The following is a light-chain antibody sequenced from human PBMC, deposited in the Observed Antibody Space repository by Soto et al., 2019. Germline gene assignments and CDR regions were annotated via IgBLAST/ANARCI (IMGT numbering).Light chain of an antibody. CDR3: SSYTSKSSLI. J-gene: IGLJ2*01. V-gene: IGLV2-14*01. CDR2: EVR. CDR1: MRDVGAYNL. Sequence: QSALAQPASVSGSHGQSITISCAGTMRDVGAYNLVSWYQQHPGRAPQLIIYEVRNRPSGISFRFSGSKSGNTASLTISGLQAEDEADYYCSSYTSKSSLIFGGGTKVTVL.